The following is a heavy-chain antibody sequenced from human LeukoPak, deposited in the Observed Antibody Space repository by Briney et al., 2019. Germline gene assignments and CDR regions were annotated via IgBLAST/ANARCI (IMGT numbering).Heavy chain of an antibody. Sequence: PSETLSLTCTVSGYSISSGYYWGWIRQPPGKGLEWIGSIYHSGSTYYNPSLKSRVTISVDTSKNQFSLKLSSVTAADTAVYYCARPSIAAAVDYWGQGTLVTVSS. V-gene: IGHV4-38-2*02. CDR3: ARPSIAAAVDY. D-gene: IGHD6-13*01. J-gene: IGHJ4*02. CDR1: GYSISSGYY. CDR2: IYHSGST.